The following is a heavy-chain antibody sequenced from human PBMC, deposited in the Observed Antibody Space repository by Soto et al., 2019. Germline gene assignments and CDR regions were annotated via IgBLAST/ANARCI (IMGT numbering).Heavy chain of an antibody. J-gene: IGHJ4*02. CDR1: GGSVNTVYW. V-gene: IGHV4-4*02. CDR2: VHHSGTT. CDR3: GRGCLLSWGL. D-gene: IGHD3-16*02. Sequence: SETLSLTCAVSGGSVNTVYWWSWVRQPPGKGLEWIGEVHHSGTTNYIQSLTSRLTMSVDKSGNQVSLELTSVAAGGTAVEYWGRGCLLSWGLRGPGTLVTVSS.